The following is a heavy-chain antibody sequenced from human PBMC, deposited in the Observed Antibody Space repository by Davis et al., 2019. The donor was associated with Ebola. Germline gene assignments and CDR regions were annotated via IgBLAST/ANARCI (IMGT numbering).Heavy chain of an antibody. V-gene: IGHV4-4*02. Sequence: SETLSLTCAVSGGSISSSNWWSWVRQPPGKGLEWIGEIYHSGSTNYNPSLKSRVTISVDTSKNQFSLKLSSVTAADTAVYYCASLSGDYRAYNWFDPWGQGTLVTVSS. J-gene: IGHJ5*02. CDR1: GGSISSSNW. CDR3: ASLSGDYRAYNWFDP. CDR2: IYHSGST. D-gene: IGHD5-12*01.